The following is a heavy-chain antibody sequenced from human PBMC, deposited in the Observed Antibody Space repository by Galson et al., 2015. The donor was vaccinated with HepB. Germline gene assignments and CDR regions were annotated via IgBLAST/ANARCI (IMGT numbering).Heavy chain of an antibody. D-gene: IGHD3-3*01. J-gene: IGHJ4*02. Sequence: LRLSCAASGFTFSSYSMNWVRQAPGKGLEWVSYISSSSSTIYYADSVKGRFTISRDNAKNSLYLQMNSLRAEDTAVYYCARGPGYDFRSGYYFDYWGQGTLVTVSS. CDR2: ISSSSSTI. V-gene: IGHV3-48*01. CDR3: ARGPGYDFRSGYYFDY. CDR1: GFTFSSYS.